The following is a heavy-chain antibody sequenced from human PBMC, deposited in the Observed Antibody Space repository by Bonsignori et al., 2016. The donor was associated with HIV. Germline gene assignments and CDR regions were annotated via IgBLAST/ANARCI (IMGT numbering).Heavy chain of an antibody. D-gene: IGHD3-3*01. J-gene: IGHJ4*02. CDR3: AKDSALGYYGIRENYFDY. V-gene: IGHV3-9*01. CDR2: ISWNSGSI. Sequence: WIRQPPGKGLEWVSGISWNSGSIGYADSVKGRFTISRDNAKNSLYLQMNSLRAEDTALYYCAKDSALGYYGIRENYFDYWGQGTLVTVSS.